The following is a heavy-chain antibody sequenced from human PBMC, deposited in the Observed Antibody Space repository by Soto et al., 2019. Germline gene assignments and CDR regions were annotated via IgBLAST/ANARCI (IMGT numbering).Heavy chain of an antibody. V-gene: IGHV4-31*03. J-gene: IGHJ4*02. CDR2: IYYSGST. CDR1: GGSISSGGYY. CDR3: ARGGVAGQLRRYYFDY. D-gene: IGHD2-2*01. Sequence: PSETLSLTCTVSGGSISSGGYYWSWIRQHPGKGLEWIGYIYYSGSTYYNPSLKSRITISVDTSKNQFSLKLSSVTAADTAVYYCARGGVAGQLRRYYFDYWGQGTLVTVSS.